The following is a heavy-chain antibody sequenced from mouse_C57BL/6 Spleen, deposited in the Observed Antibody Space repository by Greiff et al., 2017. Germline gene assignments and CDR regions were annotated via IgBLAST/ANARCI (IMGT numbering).Heavy chain of an antibody. Sequence: EVKVEESGPGLVKPSQSLSLTCSVTGYSITSGYYWNWIRQFPGNKLEWMGYISYDGSNNYNPSLKNRISITRDTSKNQFFLKLNSVTTEDTATYYCARGDDYGSSYRWYFDVWGTGTTVTVSS. V-gene: IGHV3-6*01. CDR1: GYSITSGYY. J-gene: IGHJ1*03. CDR2: ISYDGSN. CDR3: ARGDDYGSSYRWYFDV. D-gene: IGHD1-1*01.